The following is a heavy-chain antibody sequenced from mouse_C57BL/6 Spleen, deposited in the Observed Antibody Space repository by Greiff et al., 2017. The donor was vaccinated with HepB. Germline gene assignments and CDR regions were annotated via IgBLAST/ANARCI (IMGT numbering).Heavy chain of an antibody. D-gene: IGHD1-1*01. Sequence: QVQLQQSGAELARPGASVKLSCKASGYTFTSYGISWVKQRTGQGLEWIGEIYPRSGNTYYNEKFKGKATLTADKSSSTAYMELRSLTSEDSAVYFCARRSTTVVDPYYFDYWGQGTTLTVSS. CDR3: ARRSTTVVDPYYFDY. J-gene: IGHJ2*01. CDR2: IYPRSGNT. V-gene: IGHV1-81*01. CDR1: GYTFTSYG.